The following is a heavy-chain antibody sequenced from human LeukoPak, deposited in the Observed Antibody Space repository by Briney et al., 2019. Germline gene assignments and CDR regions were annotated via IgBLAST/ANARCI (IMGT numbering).Heavy chain of an antibody. D-gene: IGHD2-2*01. J-gene: IGHJ4*02. V-gene: IGHV3-21*01. CDR2: ISSSSSYI. CDR3: AREGYCSSTSCSLDY. Sequence: GGSLRLSCAASGFTFSSYGMNWVRQAPGKGLEWVSSISSSSSYIYYADSVKGRFTISRDNAKNSLYLQMNSLRAEDTAVYYCAREGYCSSTSCSLDYWGQGTLITVSS. CDR1: GFTFSSYG.